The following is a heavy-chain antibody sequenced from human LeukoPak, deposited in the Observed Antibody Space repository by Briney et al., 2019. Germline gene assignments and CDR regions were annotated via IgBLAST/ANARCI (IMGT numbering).Heavy chain of an antibody. Sequence: SETLSHTRTEPRGSISRSYWSWIRQPPGKGLEWIGYIYYSGSTNYNPSLKSRVTISVDTSKNQFSLKLSSVTAADTAVYYCARAPYCSSTSCAQDYWGQGTLVTVSS. CDR1: RGSISRSY. J-gene: IGHJ4*02. CDR2: IYYSGST. V-gene: IGHV4-59*01. D-gene: IGHD2-2*01. CDR3: ARAPYCSSTSCAQDY.